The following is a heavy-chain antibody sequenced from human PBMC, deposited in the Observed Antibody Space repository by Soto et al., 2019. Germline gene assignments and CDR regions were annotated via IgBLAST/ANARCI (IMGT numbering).Heavy chain of an antibody. Sequence: ASVKVSCKASGYTFTSYGISWVRQAPGQGLEWMGWISAYNGNTNYAQKLQGRVTMTTDTSTSTAYMELRSLRSDGTAVYYCARDSPYYDFWSGYDYGMDVWGQGTTVIVSS. J-gene: IGHJ6*02. V-gene: IGHV1-18*04. CDR1: GYTFTSYG. CDR3: ARDSPYYDFWSGYDYGMDV. CDR2: ISAYNGNT. D-gene: IGHD3-3*01.